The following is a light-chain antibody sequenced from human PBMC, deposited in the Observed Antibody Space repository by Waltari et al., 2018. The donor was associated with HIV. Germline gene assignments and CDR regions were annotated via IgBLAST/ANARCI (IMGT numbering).Light chain of an antibody. CDR3: CSYAGRITSVV. V-gene: IGLV2-23*02. CDR1: SSDVGSYNL. CDR2: EVK. Sequence: QSALTQPASVSGSPGQSITISCTGTSSDVGSYNLVYWYQQHPGKATKLMIYEVKKRPSGVSIRFSGSKSGNTAALTISGLQAEDEGYYYCCSYAGRITSVVFGGGTKLTVL. J-gene: IGLJ2*01.